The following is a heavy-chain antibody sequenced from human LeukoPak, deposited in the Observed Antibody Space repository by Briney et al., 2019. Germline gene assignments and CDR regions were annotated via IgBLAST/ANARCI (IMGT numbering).Heavy chain of an antibody. D-gene: IGHD3-10*01. CDR3: ARGQTGLFDY. Sequence: KSSETLSLTCAVYGGSFSGYYWSWIRQPPGKGLEWIGEINHSGSTNYNPSLKSRVTISVDTSKNQFSLKLSSVTAADTAVYYCARGQTGLFDYWGQGTLVTVSS. CDR1: GGSFSGYY. V-gene: IGHV4-34*01. CDR2: INHSGST. J-gene: IGHJ4*02.